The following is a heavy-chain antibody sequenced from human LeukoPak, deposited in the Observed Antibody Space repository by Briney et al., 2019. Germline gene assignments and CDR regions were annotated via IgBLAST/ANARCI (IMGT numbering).Heavy chain of an antibody. CDR2: MREDGGQK. V-gene: IGHV3-7*01. CDR3: ARGPTNGQAFDY. Sequence: PGGSLRLSCVASGFTFSSSWMTWVRQAPGKGLEWVASMREDGGQKTAVDSVRGRFTISRDNAKNSVYLQMDSLRAEDTAVYYCARGPTNGQAFDYWGQGTLVSVSS. D-gene: IGHD2-8*01. CDR1: GFTFSSSW. J-gene: IGHJ4*02.